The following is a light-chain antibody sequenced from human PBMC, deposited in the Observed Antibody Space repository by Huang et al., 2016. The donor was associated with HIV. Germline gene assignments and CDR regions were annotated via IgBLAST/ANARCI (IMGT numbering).Light chain of an antibody. V-gene: IGKV3-15*01. CDR3: QQYNDSPRT. CDR2: GES. J-gene: IGKJ1*01. CDR1: QSVFKN. Sequence: MTQSPSTLSVSPGECATLSCRASQSVFKNLAWYQQKPGQAPKLLIYGESTRAAGIPARFSGGGSGTEFTLTISSLKAEDFASYDCQQYNDSPRTFGQGTKVEV.